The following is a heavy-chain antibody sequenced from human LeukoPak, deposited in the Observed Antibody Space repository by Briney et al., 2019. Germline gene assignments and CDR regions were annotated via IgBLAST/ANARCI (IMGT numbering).Heavy chain of an antibody. J-gene: IGHJ4*02. CDR3: ARGALIPDF. V-gene: IGHV3-23*01. D-gene: IGHD2-21*01. CDR1: GFTFSSYA. Sequence: GGSLRLSCAASGFTFSSYAMTRVRQAPGKGLAGVSSISKSDGSTYYADSVKGRFTISRDNSKNTVYLHMDSLRVEDTAIYYCARGALIPDFRGQGTLVTVSS. CDR2: ISKSDGST.